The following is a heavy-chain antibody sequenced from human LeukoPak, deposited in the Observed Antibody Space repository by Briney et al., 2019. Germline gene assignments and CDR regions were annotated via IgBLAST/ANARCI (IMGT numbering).Heavy chain of an antibody. V-gene: IGHV3-15*01. J-gene: IGHJ4*02. D-gene: IGHD6-19*01. CDR1: GFTFSNAW. CDR3: TTDKLPNTAVAGIEDY. CDR2: IKSRTDGGTT. Sequence: PGGSLRLSCGASGFTFSNAWKSWVRQAPGKGLEWVGRIKSRTDGGTTDYAAPVKGRFTILREDSKNTLYLQMNSLKTEDTAVYYCTTDKLPNTAVAGIEDYWGQGTLVTVSS.